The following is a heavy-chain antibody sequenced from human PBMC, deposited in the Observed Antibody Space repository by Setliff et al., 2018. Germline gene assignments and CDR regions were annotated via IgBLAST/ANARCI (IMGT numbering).Heavy chain of an antibody. CDR3: ASLADKGDYYFDY. Sequence: SETLSLTCAVSGYSISSGYYWGWIRQPPGKRLEWIGEINHSGSTNYNPSLKTRVTISVDTSKNQFSLKLSSVTAADTAVYYCASLADKGDYYFDYWGQGTLVTVSS. CDR1: GYSISSGYY. V-gene: IGHV4-38-2*01. CDR2: INHSGST. J-gene: IGHJ4*02. D-gene: IGHD3-10*01.